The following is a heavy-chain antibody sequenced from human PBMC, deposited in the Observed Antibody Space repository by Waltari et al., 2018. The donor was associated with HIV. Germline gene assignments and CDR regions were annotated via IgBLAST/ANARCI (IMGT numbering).Heavy chain of an antibody. V-gene: IGHV3-21*01. CDR2: ISSSSSYI. J-gene: IGHJ4*02. D-gene: IGHD6-13*01. CDR3: ARDHSSSWYTEYYFDY. Sequence: EVQLVESGGGLVKPGGSLRLSCAASGFTFSSYSMNWVRQAPGKGLEWVSSISSSSSYIYYADSVKGRFTISRDNAKNSLYLQMNNLRAEDTAVYYCARDHSSSWYTEYYFDYWGQGTLVTVSS. CDR1: GFTFSSYS.